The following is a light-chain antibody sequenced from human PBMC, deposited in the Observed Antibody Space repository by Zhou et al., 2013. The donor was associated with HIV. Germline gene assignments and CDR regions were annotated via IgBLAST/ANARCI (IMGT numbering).Light chain of an antibody. J-gene: IGKJ1*01. CDR3: LQYYNWPLT. Sequence: EIVLTQSPATLSLSPGERATLSCRASQSLSSYLAWYQQKPGQAPRLLIYDASIRATGIPARFSGSGSGTEFALTISSLQSEDFGVYYCLQYYNWPLTFGQGTRVDIK. CDR1: QSLSSY. CDR2: DAS. V-gene: IGKV3-11*01.